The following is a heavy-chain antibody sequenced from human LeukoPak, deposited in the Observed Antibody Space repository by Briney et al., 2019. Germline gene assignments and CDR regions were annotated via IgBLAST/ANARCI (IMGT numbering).Heavy chain of an antibody. V-gene: IGHV1-18*01. CDR1: GYTFTSYG. CDR3: ARDTPVRRLDAFDI. J-gene: IGHJ3*02. CDR2: ISAYNGNT. D-gene: IGHD1-1*01. Sequence: ASVKVSCKXSGYTFTSYGISWVRQAPGQGLEWMGWISAYNGNTNYAQKLQGRVTMTTDTSTSTAYMELRSLRSDDTAVYYCARDTPVRRLDAFDIWGQGTMVTVSS.